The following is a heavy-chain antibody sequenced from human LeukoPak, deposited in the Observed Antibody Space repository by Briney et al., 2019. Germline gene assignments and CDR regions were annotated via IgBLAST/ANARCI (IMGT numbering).Heavy chain of an antibody. D-gene: IGHD6-13*01. Sequence: GGSLRLSCAASGFTFSSYSMNWVRQAPGKGLEWVAVISYDGSNKYYADSVKGRFTISRDNSKNTLYLQMNSLRAEDTAVYYCAKSQGGAAAGYYYYGMDVWGQGTTVTVSS. J-gene: IGHJ6*02. CDR1: GFTFSSYS. V-gene: IGHV3-30*18. CDR2: ISYDGSNK. CDR3: AKSQGGAAAGYYYYGMDV.